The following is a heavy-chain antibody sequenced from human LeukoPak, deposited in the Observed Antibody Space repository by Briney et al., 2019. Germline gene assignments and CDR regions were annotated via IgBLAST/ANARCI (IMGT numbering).Heavy chain of an antibody. D-gene: IGHD3-10*01. CDR1: GFTFSSYA. V-gene: IGHV3-30*04. Sequence: PGRSLRLSCAASGFTFSSYAMHWVRQAPGKGLEWVAVISYDGSNKYYADSVKGRFTISRDNSKNTLYLQMNSLRAEDTAVYYCARGGGVLLDWSRNWFDPWGQGTLVTVSS. J-gene: IGHJ5*02. CDR3: ARGGGVLLDWSRNWFDP. CDR2: ISYDGSNK.